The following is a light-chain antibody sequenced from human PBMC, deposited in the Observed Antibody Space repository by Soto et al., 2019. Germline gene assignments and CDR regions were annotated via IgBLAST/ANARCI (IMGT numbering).Light chain of an antibody. CDR2: AAS. Sequence: DIQMTQSPSSLSASVGDRVTITCRASQSISSYLNWYQQKPGKAPKLLIYAASSLQSGVPSRFSGSGSGTDFTITISSLQPADFAKYYCQHIYSTPTYTFGKGTKLEIK. CDR1: QSISSY. J-gene: IGKJ2*01. CDR3: QHIYSTPTYT. V-gene: IGKV1-39*01.